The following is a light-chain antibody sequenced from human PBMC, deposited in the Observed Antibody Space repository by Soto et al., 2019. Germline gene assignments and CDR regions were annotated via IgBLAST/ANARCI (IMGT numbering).Light chain of an antibody. CDR1: QTISSW. CDR2: KAS. V-gene: IGKV1-5*03. Sequence: IQMTQSPSTLSVSVGDRVTITCRASQTISSWLAWYQQKPGKAPKLLIYKASTLKSGVPSRFSGSGSGTEFTLTISSLQPHDFATHYCQHDNRYSEASGQGKKVHIX. CDR3: QHDNRYSEA. J-gene: IGKJ1*01.